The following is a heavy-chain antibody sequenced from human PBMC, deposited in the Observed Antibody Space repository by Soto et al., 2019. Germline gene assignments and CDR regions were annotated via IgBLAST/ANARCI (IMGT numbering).Heavy chain of an antibody. CDR1: GYTFTTYD. D-gene: IGHD1-20*01. J-gene: IGHJ5*02. CDR2: VNPSSGNT. CDR3: ARASMYIWNDH. V-gene: IGHV1-8*01. Sequence: QVQLVQSGAEVKRPGASVKVSCEASGYTFTTYDINWVRQASGQGLEWMGCVNPSSGNTVYAQKFHGRVTMTRDTSIIPAYMELSSLKSDDTAIYYCARASMYIWNDHWGQGTLVTVSS.